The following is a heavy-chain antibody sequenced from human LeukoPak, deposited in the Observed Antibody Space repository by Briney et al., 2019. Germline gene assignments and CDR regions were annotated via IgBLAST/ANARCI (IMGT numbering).Heavy chain of an antibody. CDR2: IYSGGST. D-gene: IGHD2-8*01. CDR1: GFTVSSNY. V-gene: IGHV3-53*01. CDR3: ARGGVLLAASEGFDP. J-gene: IGHJ5*02. Sequence: GGSLRLSCAASGFTVSSNYMSWVCQAPGKGLEWVSVIYSGGSTYYADSVKGRFTISRDNSKNTLYLQMNSLSAEDTAVYYCARGGVLLAASEGFDPWGQGTLVTVSS.